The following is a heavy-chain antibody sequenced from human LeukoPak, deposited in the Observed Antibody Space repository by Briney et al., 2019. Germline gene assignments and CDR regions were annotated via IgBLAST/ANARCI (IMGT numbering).Heavy chain of an antibody. D-gene: IGHD3-22*01. CDR2: FDPEEGET. CDR3: ATDLGMILVPDAFDM. Sequence: ASVKVSCKVSGYTLTELSMNWVRQAPGKGLEWMGGFDPEEGETIYAQKFQGRVTMTEDTSTDTAYMQLSSLRSEDTAVYYCATDLGMILVPDAFDMWGQGTMVTVFS. V-gene: IGHV1-24*01. CDR1: GYTLTELS. J-gene: IGHJ3*02.